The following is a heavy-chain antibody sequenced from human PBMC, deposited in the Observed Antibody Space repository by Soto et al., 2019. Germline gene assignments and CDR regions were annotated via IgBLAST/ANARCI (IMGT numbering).Heavy chain of an antibody. D-gene: IGHD1-26*01. CDR1: GFTFSSYG. CDR3: ARGDNSGSYFDH. V-gene: IGHV3-33*01. CDR2: IWYDGSNK. J-gene: IGHJ4*02. Sequence: QVQLVESGGGVVQPGRSLRLSCAASGFTFSSYGMHWVRQAPGKGLEWVAVIWYDGSNKYYADSVKGRFTISRDNSKNTLYLQMNSLRAEDTAVYYCARGDNSGSYFDHWGQGTLVTVSS.